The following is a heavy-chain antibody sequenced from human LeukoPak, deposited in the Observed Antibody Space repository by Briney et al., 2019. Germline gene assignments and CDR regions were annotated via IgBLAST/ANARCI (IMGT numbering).Heavy chain of an antibody. Sequence: GGSLRLSCAASGFAFSSYAMHWVRQAPGKGLEWVAFIRFDGSNKNYADSVKGRFTISRDDSKNMVDLQMNSLRIEDTAVYYCAKDGRMRWNFDYWGQGNLVTVSS. CDR3: AKDGRMRWNFDY. CDR1: GFAFSSYA. D-gene: IGHD1-1*01. CDR2: IRFDGSNK. V-gene: IGHV3-30*02. J-gene: IGHJ4*02.